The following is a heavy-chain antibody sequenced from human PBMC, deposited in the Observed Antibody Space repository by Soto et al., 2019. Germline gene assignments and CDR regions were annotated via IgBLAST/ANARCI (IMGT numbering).Heavy chain of an antibody. CDR2: IWYDGSNK. CDR3: AKDVSPYYYGSGSYYNPYYFDY. V-gene: IGHV3-33*03. J-gene: IGHJ4*02. D-gene: IGHD3-10*01. Sequence: GSLRLSCAASGFTFSSYGMHWVRQAPGKGLEWVAVIWYDGSNKYYADSVKGRFTISRDNSKNTLYLQMKSLRAEDTAIYYCAKDVSPYYYGSGSYYNPYYFDYWGQGTLVTSPQ. CDR1: GFTFSSYG.